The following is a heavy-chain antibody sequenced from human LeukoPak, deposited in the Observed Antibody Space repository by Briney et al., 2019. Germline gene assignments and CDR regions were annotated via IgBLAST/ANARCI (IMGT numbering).Heavy chain of an antibody. CDR2: ISGSGGST. CDR3: AKGGGYDFRYYYYYMDV. Sequence: GGSLRLSCAASGFTFSSYAMSWVRQAPGKGLEWVSAISGSGGSTYYADSVKGRFTISRDNSKNTLYLQMNSLRAEDTAVYYCAKGGGYDFRYYYYYMDVWGKGTTVTVSS. V-gene: IGHV3-23*01. J-gene: IGHJ6*03. CDR1: GFTFSSYA. D-gene: IGHD5-12*01.